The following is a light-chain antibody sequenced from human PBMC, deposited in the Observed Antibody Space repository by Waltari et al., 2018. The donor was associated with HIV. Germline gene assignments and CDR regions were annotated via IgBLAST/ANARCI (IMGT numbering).Light chain of an antibody. CDR3: QQSYSPYT. CDR1: QSISNY. CDR2: AAS. Sequence: DIQMTQSPSSLSASVGDRVTITCRASQSISNYLNWYQQKPGKPPKLLIFAASSLQSGVPSRFSGSGSGTDFTLTIISLQPEDFATYYCQQSYSPYTFGQGTKLEIK. V-gene: IGKV1-39*01. J-gene: IGKJ2*01.